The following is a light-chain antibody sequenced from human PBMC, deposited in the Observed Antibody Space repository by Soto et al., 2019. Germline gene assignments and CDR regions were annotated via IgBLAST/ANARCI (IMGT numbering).Light chain of an antibody. CDR1: QSVDSN. Sequence: TEFPGTRAVSPGGRATLSCRASQSVDSNLAWYQQKPGQAPRLLIYGASTRATGIPDRFSGSGSGTDFTLTISRLEPEDSAVYYCQQYGSSPTWTFGQGTKVDIK. J-gene: IGKJ1*01. CDR2: GAS. V-gene: IGKV3-20*01. CDR3: QQYGSSPTWT.